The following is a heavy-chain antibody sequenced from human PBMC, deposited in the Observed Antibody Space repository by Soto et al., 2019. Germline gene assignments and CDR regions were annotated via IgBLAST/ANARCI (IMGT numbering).Heavy chain of an antibody. CDR1: GYSFTSYW. V-gene: IGHV5-51*01. CDR3: ARLPGATISYYYGMDV. CDR2: IYPGDSDT. Sequence: GASLKISCKGSGYSFTSYWIGWVRQMPGKGLEWMGIIYPGDSDTRYSPSFQGQVTISADKSISTAYLQWSSLKASDTAMYYCARLPGATISYYYGMDVWGQGTTVTVSS. J-gene: IGHJ6*02. D-gene: IGHD1-1*01.